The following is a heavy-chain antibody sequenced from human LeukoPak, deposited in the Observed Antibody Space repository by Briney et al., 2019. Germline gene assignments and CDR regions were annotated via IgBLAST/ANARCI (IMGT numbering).Heavy chain of an antibody. V-gene: IGHV3-15*01. CDR1: GFILSDAW. D-gene: IGHD3-16*01. J-gene: IGHJ4*02. CDR2: IKSKTHGGAT. CDR3: TTDTSN. Sequence: GGSLRLSCAASGFILSDAWMAWVRQGPGKGLEWVGRIKSKTHGGATDYAAPVKGRFSISRDDSKNTLYLQMNSLTTEDTAVYYCTTDTSNWGQGTLVTVSS.